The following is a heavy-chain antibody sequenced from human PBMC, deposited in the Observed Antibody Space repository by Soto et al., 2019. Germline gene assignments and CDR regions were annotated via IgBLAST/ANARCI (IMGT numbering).Heavy chain of an antibody. CDR3: AASDSSSWQHDY. D-gene: IGHD6-13*01. V-gene: IGHV1-69*01. Sequence: QVQLVQSGAELKKPGSSVRVSCKISGDSFSSYAISWVRQAPGEGLEWVGGIIPIFETANYAQKFQGRVTITAVESTTTAYMEVTRLGPEDTAIFYCAASDSSSWQHDYWGQGTLITVSS. J-gene: IGHJ4*02. CDR1: GDSFSSYA. CDR2: IIPIFETA.